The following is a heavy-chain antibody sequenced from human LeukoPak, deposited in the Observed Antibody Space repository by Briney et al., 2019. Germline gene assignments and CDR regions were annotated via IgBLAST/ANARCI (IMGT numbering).Heavy chain of an antibody. V-gene: IGHV1-2*02. CDR2: INPNSGGT. CDR1: GYTFTGYY. D-gene: IGHD3-3*01. J-gene: IGHJ4*02. Sequence: GASVKVSCKASGYTFTGYYMHWVRQAPGQGLEWMGWINPNSGGTNYAQKFQGRVTMTRDTSISTAYMELSRLRSDDTAVYYCARSRITIFGVVTTGFDYRGQGTLVSDSS. CDR3: ARSRITIFGVVTTGFDY.